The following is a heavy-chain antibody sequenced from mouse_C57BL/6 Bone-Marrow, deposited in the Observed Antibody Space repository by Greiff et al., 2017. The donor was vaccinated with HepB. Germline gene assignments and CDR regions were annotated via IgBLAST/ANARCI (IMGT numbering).Heavy chain of an antibody. CDR2: ISYDGSN. Sequence: ESGPGLVKPSQSLSLTCSVTGYSITSGYYWNWIRQFPGNKLEWMGYISYDGSNNYNPSLKNRISITRDTSKNHFFLKLKSVTTEDTATYYCARSDYLFAYWGQGTLVTVSA. V-gene: IGHV3-6*01. CDR1: GYSITSGYY. CDR3: ARSDYLFAY. J-gene: IGHJ3*01. D-gene: IGHD2-4*01.